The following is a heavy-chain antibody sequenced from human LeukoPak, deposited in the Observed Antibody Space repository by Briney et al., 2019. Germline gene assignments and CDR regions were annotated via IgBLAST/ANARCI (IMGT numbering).Heavy chain of an antibody. Sequence: GRSLRLSCAASGFTFSSYGMHWVRQAPGKGLEWVAVIWYDGSNKYYVDSVKGRFTISRDNSKNTLYLQMNSLRAEDTAVYYCARDRGIVAAWYYFDYWGQGTLVTVSS. V-gene: IGHV3-33*01. CDR1: GFTFSSYG. CDR3: ARDRGIVAAWYYFDY. CDR2: IWYDGSNK. J-gene: IGHJ4*02. D-gene: IGHD6-13*01.